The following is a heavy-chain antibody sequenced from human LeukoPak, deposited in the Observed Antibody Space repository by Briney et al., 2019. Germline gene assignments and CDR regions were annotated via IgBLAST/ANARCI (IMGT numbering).Heavy chain of an antibody. Sequence: PSQTLSLTCTVSGGSISSGGYYWSWIRQHPGKGLEWIGYIYYSGSTYYSPSLKSRVTISVDTSKNQFSLKLSSVTAADTAVYYCARDPYDTTTDAFDIWGQGTMVTVSS. J-gene: IGHJ3*02. CDR3: ARDPYDTTTDAFDI. V-gene: IGHV4-31*03. CDR1: GGSISSGGYY. D-gene: IGHD2/OR15-2a*01. CDR2: IYYSGST.